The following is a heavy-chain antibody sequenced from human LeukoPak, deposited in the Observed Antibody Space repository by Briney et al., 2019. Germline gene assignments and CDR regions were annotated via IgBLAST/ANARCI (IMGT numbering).Heavy chain of an antibody. CDR3: AREKYDFWSGYSYYYYMDV. CDR1: GYSISSGYY. CDR2: IYHSGST. Sequence: SETLSLTCTVSGYSISSGYYWGWIRQPPGKGLEWIGSIYHSGSTYYNPSLKSRVTISVDTSKNQFSLKLSSVTAADTAVYYCAREKYDFWSGYSYYYYMDVWGKGTTVTVSS. V-gene: IGHV4-38-2*02. D-gene: IGHD3-3*01. J-gene: IGHJ6*03.